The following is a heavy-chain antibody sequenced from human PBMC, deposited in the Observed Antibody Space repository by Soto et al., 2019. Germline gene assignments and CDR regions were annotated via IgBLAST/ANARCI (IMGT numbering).Heavy chain of an antibody. CDR3: ARARLRAVYAFDI. Sequence: SETLSLTCTVSGGSVSSGAYYWTWIRQRPGKGLEWIGYIYYSGSTYYSPSLKSRLSISLDTSMNQFSLRLSSVTAADTAMYYCARARLRAVYAFDIWGQGTMVTVSS. D-gene: IGHD5-12*01. CDR1: GGSVSSGAYY. J-gene: IGHJ3*02. CDR2: IYYSGST. V-gene: IGHV4-31*03.